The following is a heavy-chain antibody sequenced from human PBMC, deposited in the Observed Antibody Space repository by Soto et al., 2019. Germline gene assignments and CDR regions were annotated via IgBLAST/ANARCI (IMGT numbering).Heavy chain of an antibody. V-gene: IGHV4-38-2*01. CDR3: RSSTSCYDESCVDV. CDR2: LYHIGGT. J-gene: IGHJ6*02. Sequence: PSETLSLTCAVSGYSISSGNYWAWIRQPPGRGLEWIGSLYHIGGTHYNTSLKSRVTISVDTSKNHFSLELSSVTAADTAIYYCRSSTSCYDESCVDVWGQGTMVTAP. D-gene: IGHD2-2*01. CDR1: GYSISSGNY.